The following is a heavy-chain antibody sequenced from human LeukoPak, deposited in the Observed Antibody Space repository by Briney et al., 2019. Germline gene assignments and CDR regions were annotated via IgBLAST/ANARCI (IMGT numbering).Heavy chain of an antibody. CDR3: ARDQDWAFDY. D-gene: IGHD3/OR15-3a*01. J-gene: IGHJ4*02. V-gene: IGHV3-48*03. Sequence: GGSLRLSCAVSGFTFVSHAMNWVRQAPGKGLEWISFINHGGSIVYYADSVKGRFATSRDNAKNSLYLQINSVGADDTAVYYCARDQDWAFDYWGQGTLVTVSS. CDR1: GFTFVSHA. CDR2: INHGGSIV.